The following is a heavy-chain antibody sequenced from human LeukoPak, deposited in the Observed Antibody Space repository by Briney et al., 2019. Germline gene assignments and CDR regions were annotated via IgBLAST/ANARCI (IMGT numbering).Heavy chain of an antibody. V-gene: IGHV4-59*01. CDR2: IYYSGST. Sequence: LRLSCAASGFIFSDYDMSWIRQPPGKGLEWIGYIYYSGSTNYNPSLKSRVTISVDTSKNQFSLKLSSVTAADTAVYYCGNFHYPVNSGYYLFDYWGQGILVTVSS. D-gene: IGHD3-22*01. J-gene: IGHJ4*02. CDR3: GNFHYPVNSGYYLFDY. CDR1: GFIFSDYD.